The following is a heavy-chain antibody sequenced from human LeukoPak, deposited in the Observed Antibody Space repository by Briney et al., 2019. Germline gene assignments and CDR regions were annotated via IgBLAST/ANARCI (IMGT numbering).Heavy chain of an antibody. J-gene: IGHJ4*02. CDR3: ASEHYYGSGSPFDY. D-gene: IGHD3-10*01. Sequence: PGGSLRLSCAASGFTFSSYWMHWVRQAPGKGLVWVSRINSDGSSTSYADSVKGRFTISRDNAKNTLYLQMNSLRAEDTAVYYCASEHYYGSGSPFDYWGQGTLVTVSS. CDR2: INSDGSST. CDR1: GFTFSSYW. V-gene: IGHV3-74*01.